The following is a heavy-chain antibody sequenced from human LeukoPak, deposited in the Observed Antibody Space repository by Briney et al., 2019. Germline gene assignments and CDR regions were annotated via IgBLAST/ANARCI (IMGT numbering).Heavy chain of an antibody. CDR2: IYYSGST. V-gene: IGHV4-39*01. D-gene: IGHD6-6*01. CDR1: GGSISSSSYY. CDR3: ARLGIAARPLGAFDI. J-gene: IGHJ3*02. Sequence: PSETLSLTCTVYGGSISSSSYYWGWLRQPPGKGLEWIGSIYYSGSTYYNPSRKSRVTISVDTSKNQFSLKLSSVTAADTAVYYCARLGIAARPLGAFDIWGQGTMVTVSS.